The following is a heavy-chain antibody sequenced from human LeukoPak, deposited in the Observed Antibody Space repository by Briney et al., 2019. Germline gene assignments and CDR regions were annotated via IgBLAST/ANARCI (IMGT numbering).Heavy chain of an antibody. J-gene: IGHJ3*02. Sequence: SQTLSLTCTVSGGSISSGSYYWSWIRQPAGKGLEWIGRIYTSGSTNYNPSLKSRVTISVDTSKNQFSLKLSSVTAADTAVYYCARDRVVLGYCSSTSCPGAFDIWGQGTMVTVSS. D-gene: IGHD2-2*01. CDR1: GGSISSGSYY. V-gene: IGHV4-61*02. CDR2: IYTSGST. CDR3: ARDRVVLGYCSSTSCPGAFDI.